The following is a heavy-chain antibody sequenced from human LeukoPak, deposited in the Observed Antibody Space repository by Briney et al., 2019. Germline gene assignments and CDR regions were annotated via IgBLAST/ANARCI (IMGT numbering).Heavy chain of an antibody. CDR1: GGSISSSSYY. J-gene: IGHJ6*02. V-gene: IGHV4-39*07. CDR2: IYYSGTT. CDR3: ARVVYYDSTTYYYVGYYGMDV. Sequence: PSETLSLTCTVSGGSISSSSYYWGWIRQPPGKGLEWIGSIYYSGTTYYNPSLKSRVTISVDTSKNQFSLKLSSVTAADTAVYYCARVVYYDSTTYYYVGYYGMDVWGQGTTVTVSS. D-gene: IGHD3-22*01.